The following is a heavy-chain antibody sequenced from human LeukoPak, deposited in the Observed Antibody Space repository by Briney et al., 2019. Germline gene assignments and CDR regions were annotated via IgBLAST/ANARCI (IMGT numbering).Heavy chain of an antibody. D-gene: IGHD1-1*01. V-gene: IGHV3-53*01. Sequence: GGSLRLSCAASGFTFSDYAMSWVRQAPGKGLEWVSVIYSGGSTYYADSVKGRFTISRDNSKNTLYLQMNSLRAEDTAVYYCARAGSYDAFDIWGQGTMVTVSS. CDR1: GFTFSDYA. CDR2: IYSGGST. CDR3: ARAGSYDAFDI. J-gene: IGHJ3*02.